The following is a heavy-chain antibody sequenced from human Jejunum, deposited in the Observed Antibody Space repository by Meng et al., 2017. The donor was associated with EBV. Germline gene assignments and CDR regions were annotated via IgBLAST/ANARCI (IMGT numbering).Heavy chain of an antibody. CDR1: GHTFIDYH. CDR3: VGEIVAPYSFDQ. V-gene: IGHV1-46*01. D-gene: IGHD5-12*01. Sequence: QLVQSGGEVKKPGASVKLSCKTSGHTFIDYHVHWVRQAPGQGLEWMGILNPNNGATSYAQRIRGRVTMTRDTSTSTVYMELSSLRSEDTALYYCVGEIVAPYSFDQWGQGTLVTVSS. CDR2: LNPNNGAT. J-gene: IGHJ4*02.